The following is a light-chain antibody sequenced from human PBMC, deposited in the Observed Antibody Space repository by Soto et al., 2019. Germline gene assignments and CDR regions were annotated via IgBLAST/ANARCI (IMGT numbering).Light chain of an antibody. CDR1: QYVSTY. CDR3: QQRSNWPSIT. V-gene: IGKV3-11*01. CDR2: DAS. J-gene: IGKJ5*01. Sequence: EIVLTQSPATLSLSPGERATLSCRASQYVSTYLAWYQQKPGQAPRLLIYDASNRATGIPARFSGSGSGTDFTLTISSLEPEDLAFYYCQQRSNWPSITFGQGTRLEI.